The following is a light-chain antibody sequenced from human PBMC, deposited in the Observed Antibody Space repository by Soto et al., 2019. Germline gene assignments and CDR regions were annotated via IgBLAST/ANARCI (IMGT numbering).Light chain of an antibody. J-gene: IGKJ3*01. Sequence: EIMMTQSPATLSGSPGDRATLSCRASQSVSSKLAWYQQKPGKAPRLLIYSASTMETGIPSRFSASGSGTEFTLTISRLQAEDFAAYYCQQYGSSPDTFGHGTKVDN. CDR1: QSVSSK. V-gene: IGKV3-15*01. CDR2: SAS. CDR3: QQYGSSPDT.